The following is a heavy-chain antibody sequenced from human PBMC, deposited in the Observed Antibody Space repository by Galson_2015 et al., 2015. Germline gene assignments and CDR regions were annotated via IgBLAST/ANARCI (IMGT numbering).Heavy chain of an antibody. CDR1: GSSFSSYW. D-gene: IGHD1-26*01. J-gene: IGHJ6*02. CDR2: INNDGSGT. CDR3: ARDLWANYYYYGMDV. V-gene: IGHV3-74*01. Sequence: SLRLSCAASGSSFSSYWMHWVRQAPGKGLVWVSHINNDGSGTGYADSVKGRFTISRDNAKNTLYLQMSSLRSEDTAVYYCARDLWANYYYYGMDVWGQGTTVTVSS.